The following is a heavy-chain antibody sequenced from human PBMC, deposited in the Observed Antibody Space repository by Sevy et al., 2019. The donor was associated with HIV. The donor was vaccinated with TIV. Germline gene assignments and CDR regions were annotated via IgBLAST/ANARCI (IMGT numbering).Heavy chain of an antibody. CDR3: ARANSGLDY. V-gene: IGHV3-21*01. CDR1: GFSFITYS. CDR2: ISSSSSYI. D-gene: IGHD1-26*01. J-gene: IGHJ4*02. Sequence: GGSPRLSCAASGFSFITYSMNWVRQAPGRGLEWVSSISSSSSYIYYADSVRGRFTISRDNAKNSLYLQMNSLRAEDTAVYYCARANSGLDYWGQGTQVTVSS.